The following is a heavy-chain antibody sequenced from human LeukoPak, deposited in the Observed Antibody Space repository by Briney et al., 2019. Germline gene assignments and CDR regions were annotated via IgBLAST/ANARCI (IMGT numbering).Heavy chain of an antibody. CDR2: ITGSGGTT. Sequence: GSLRLSCAASGFAFSNYGMNWVRQAPGKGLEWVSGITGSGGTTYYADSVKGRFTISRDNSKNTLYLQMNSLRAEDTAVYYCARSYYYGSGSYFALDYWGQGTLVTVSS. V-gene: IGHV3-23*01. D-gene: IGHD3-10*01. J-gene: IGHJ4*02. CDR1: GFAFSNYG. CDR3: ARSYYYGSGSYFALDY.